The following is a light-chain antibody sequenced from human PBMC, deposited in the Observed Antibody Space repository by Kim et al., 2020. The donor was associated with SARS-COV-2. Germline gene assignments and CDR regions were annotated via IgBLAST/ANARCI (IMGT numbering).Light chain of an antibody. Sequence: SSELTQDPAVSVALGQTVRITCQGDSLRSYYASWYQQKPGQAPVLVIYGKNNRPSGIPDRFSGSSSGNTASLTNTGAQAEDEADYYCNSRDSSGNHVLFG. V-gene: IGLV3-19*01. CDR1: SLRSYY. J-gene: IGLJ2*01. CDR3: NSRDSSGNHVL. CDR2: GKN.